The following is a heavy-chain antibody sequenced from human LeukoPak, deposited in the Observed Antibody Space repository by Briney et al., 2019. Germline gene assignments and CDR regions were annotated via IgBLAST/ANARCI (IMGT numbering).Heavy chain of an antibody. V-gene: IGHV4-34*01. CDR3: ARSEGQLGPIDY. D-gene: IGHD6-6*01. CDR2: INHSGST. Sequence: SETLSLTCAVYGGSFSGYYWSWIRQPPGKGLEWIGEINHSGSTNYNPSLESRVTISVDTSKNQFSLKLSSVTAADTAVYYCARSEGQLGPIDYWGQGTLVTVSS. CDR1: GGSFSGYY. J-gene: IGHJ4*02.